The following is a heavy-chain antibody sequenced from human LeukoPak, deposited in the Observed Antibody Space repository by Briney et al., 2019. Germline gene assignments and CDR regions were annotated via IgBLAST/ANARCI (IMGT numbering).Heavy chain of an antibody. CDR2: IYYSGST. J-gene: IGHJ6*02. V-gene: IGHV4-59*12. D-gene: IGHD6-6*01. Sequence: PSETLSLTCTVSGGSISSYYWSWIRQPPGKGLEWIGYIYYSGSTNYNPSLKSRVTISVDTSKNQFSLKLSSVTAADTAVYYCARVRPASSSSENYYYGMDVWGQGTTVTVSS. CDR3: ARVRPASSSSENYYYGMDV. CDR1: GGSISSYY.